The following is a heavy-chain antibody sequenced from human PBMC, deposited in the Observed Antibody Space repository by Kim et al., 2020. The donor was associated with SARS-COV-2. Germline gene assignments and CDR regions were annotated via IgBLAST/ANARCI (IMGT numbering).Heavy chain of an antibody. CDR2: ISYDGSNK. V-gene: IGHV3-30*04. CDR3: ATHATFSQQLVLWDDFDY. J-gene: IGHJ4*02. Sequence: GGSLRLSCAASGFTFSSYAMHWVRQAPGKGLEWVAVISYDGSNKYYADSVKGRFTISRDNSKNTQYLQMNSLRAEDTAVYYCATHATFSQQLVLWDDFDYWGQGTLVTVSS. D-gene: IGHD6-13*01. CDR1: GFTFSSYA.